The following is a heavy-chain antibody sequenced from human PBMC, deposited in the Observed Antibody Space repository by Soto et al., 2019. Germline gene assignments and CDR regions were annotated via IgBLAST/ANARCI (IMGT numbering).Heavy chain of an antibody. D-gene: IGHD6-19*01. J-gene: IGHJ6*01. Sequence: QVQLVESGGGVVQPGRSLRLSCAASGFTFSSYGMHWVRQAPGKGLEWVAVISYDGSNKYYADSVKGRFTISRDNSKNTLYLQMNSLRAEDTAVYYCAKDIGPELGLPQWLALSYYGMDVW. CDR3: AKDIGPELGLPQWLALSYYGMDV. CDR2: ISYDGSNK. CDR1: GFTFSSYG. V-gene: IGHV3-30*18.